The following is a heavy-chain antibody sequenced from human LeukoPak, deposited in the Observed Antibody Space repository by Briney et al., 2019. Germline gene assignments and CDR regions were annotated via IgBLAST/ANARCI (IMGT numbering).Heavy chain of an antibody. CDR2: ISSASSYT. V-gene: IGHV3-11*06. J-gene: IGHJ3*02. CDR3: AREASDAFDI. CDR1: GXTFSDYY. Sequence: GGSLRLSCAASGXTFSDYYMSWIRQAPGKGLEWVSYISSASSYTSYADSVKGRFTISRDNAKDSLFLQMNSLRAEDTAVYYCAREASDAFDIWGQGTMVTVSS.